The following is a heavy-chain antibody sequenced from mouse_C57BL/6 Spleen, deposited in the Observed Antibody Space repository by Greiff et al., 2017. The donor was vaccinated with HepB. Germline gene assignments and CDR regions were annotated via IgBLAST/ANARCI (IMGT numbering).Heavy chain of an antibody. CDR2: ISNGGGST. V-gene: IGHV5-12*01. J-gene: IGHJ1*03. Sequence: EVQLQESGGGLVQPGGSLKLSCAASGFTFSDYYMYWVRQTPEKRLEWVAYISNGGGSTYYPDTVKGRFTISRDNAKNTLYLQMSRLKSEDTAMYYCARQNGIWYFDVWGTGTTVTVSS. CDR1: GFTFSDYY. CDR3: ARQNGIWYFDV. D-gene: IGHD2-1*01.